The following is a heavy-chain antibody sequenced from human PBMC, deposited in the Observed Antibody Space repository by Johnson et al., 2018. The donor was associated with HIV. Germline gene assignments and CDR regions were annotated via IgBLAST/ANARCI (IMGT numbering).Heavy chain of an antibody. Sequence: VQLVESGGGVVRPGGSLRLSCEVSGFTFDEYGMTWVRQVPGKGLEWVSGINWNGGSTGYADSVKGRFSIFRDNAKNSLALQMNSLRAEDTALYYCARWSTEGSDAFDIWGQGTMVTVS. CDR3: ARWSTEGSDAFDI. J-gene: IGHJ3*02. D-gene: IGHD1-26*01. CDR1: GFTFDEYG. CDR2: INWNGGST. V-gene: IGHV3-20*04.